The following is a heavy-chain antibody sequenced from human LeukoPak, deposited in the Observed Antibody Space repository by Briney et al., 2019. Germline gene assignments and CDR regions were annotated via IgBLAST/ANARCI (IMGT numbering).Heavy chain of an antibody. Sequence: TGGSLRLSCAASGFTFSGSAMHWVRQASGKGLEWVGRIRSKRNTYATSYTASVKGRFTISRDDSKNTAYLQMNSLKTDDTAVYYCASSFIEYWGQGTLVTVSS. J-gene: IGHJ4*02. V-gene: IGHV3-73*01. CDR2: IRSKRNTYAT. CDR1: GFTFSGSA. CDR3: ASSFIEY.